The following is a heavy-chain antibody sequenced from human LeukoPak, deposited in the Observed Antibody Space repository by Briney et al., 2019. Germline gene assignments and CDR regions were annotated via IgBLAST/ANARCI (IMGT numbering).Heavy chain of an antibody. CDR1: GFTFSSYA. Sequence: GSLRLSCAASGFTFSSYAMSWVRQAPGKGLEWVSAISGSGGSTYYADSVKGRFTISRDNSKNTLYLQMNSLRAEDTAVYYCAKGNYEGTSSLDYYYYMDVWGKGTTVTVSS. D-gene: IGHD2-2*01. V-gene: IGHV3-23*01. CDR3: AKGNYEGTSSLDYYYYMDV. J-gene: IGHJ6*03. CDR2: ISGSGGST.